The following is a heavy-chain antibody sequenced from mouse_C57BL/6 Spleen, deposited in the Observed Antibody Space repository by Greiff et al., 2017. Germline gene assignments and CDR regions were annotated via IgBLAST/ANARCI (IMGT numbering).Heavy chain of an antibody. D-gene: IGHD2-3*01. J-gene: IGHJ4*01. CDR3: ARNDVYYLYYYAMDY. CDR1: GFSLTSYG. CDR2: IWSGGST. Sequence: QVQLKQSGPGLVQPSQSLSITCTVSGFSLTSYGVHWVRQSPGKGLEWLGVIWSGGSTDYNAAFISRLSISKDNSTSQVFFKMNSLQADDTAIYYCARNDVYYLYYYAMDYWGQGTSVTVSS. V-gene: IGHV2-2*01.